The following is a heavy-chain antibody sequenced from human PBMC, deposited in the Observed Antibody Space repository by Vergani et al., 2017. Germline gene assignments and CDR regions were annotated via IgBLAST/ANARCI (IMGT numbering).Heavy chain of an antibody. CDR2: MNPNSGNT. J-gene: IGHJ5*02. D-gene: IGHD3-3*01. CDR1: GYTFTSYD. CDR3: AREAAYDFWSGSTALTS. Sequence: QVQLVQSGAEVKKPGASVKVSCKASGYTFTSYDINWVRQATGQGLEWMGWMNPNSGNTGYAQKFQGRVTMTRNTSISTAYMELSSLGSEDTAVYYCAREAAYDFWSGSTALTSWGQGTLVTVSS. V-gene: IGHV1-8*01.